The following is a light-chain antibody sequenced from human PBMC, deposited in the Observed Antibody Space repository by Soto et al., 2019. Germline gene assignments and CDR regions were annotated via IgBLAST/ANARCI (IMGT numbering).Light chain of an antibody. CDR1: QSVSSSY. CDR3: QQYNNWPPWT. J-gene: IGKJ1*01. CDR2: GAF. V-gene: IGKV3-15*01. Sequence: EIVLTQSPGTLSLSPGERATLSCRASQSVSSSYLAWYQQKPGQAPRLLIYGAFTRATGIPARFSGSGSGTEFTLTISSLQSEDFAVYYCQQYNNWPPWTFGQGTKV.